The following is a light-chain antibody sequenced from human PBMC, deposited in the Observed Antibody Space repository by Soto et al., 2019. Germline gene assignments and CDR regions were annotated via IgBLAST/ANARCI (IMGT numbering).Light chain of an antibody. CDR3: QSYDSSLTV. CDR2: ANT. Sequence: QSVLTQPPSVSGAQGQRVTISCTGSSSNIGAGYDVHWYQQFPGRAPKLLIYANTNRPSGVPDRFSGSKSVTSASLAIAGXXXXXXXDYYCQSYDSSLTVFGTGTKLTVL. CDR1: SSNIGAGYD. J-gene: IGLJ1*01. V-gene: IGLV1-40*01.